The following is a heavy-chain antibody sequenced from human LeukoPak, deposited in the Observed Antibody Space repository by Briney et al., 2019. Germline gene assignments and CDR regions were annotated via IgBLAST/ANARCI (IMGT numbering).Heavy chain of an antibody. Sequence: SVKVSCKASGGTFSSYAISWVRQAPGQGLEWVGGIIPIFGTANYAQKFQGRVTITADESTSTAYMELSSLRSEDTAVYYCARGGFDWRNFDYWGQGTLVTVSS. CDR1: GGTFSSYA. CDR2: IIPIFGTA. D-gene: IGHD3-9*01. J-gene: IGHJ4*02. V-gene: IGHV1-69*13. CDR3: ARGGFDWRNFDY.